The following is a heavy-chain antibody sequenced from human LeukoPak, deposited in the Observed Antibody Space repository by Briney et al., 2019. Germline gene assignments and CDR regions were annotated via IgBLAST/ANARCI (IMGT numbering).Heavy chain of an antibody. CDR1: GFTFSSYE. V-gene: IGHV3-48*03. Sequence: GGSLRLSCAASGFTFSSYEMNWVRQAPGKGLEWVSCISSSAGTIYYADSVKGRFTISRDNAKNSLYLQMNSLRAEDTAVYYCARVRVATIFDYWGQGTLVTVSS. CDR3: ARVRVATIFDY. CDR2: ISSSAGTI. J-gene: IGHJ4*02. D-gene: IGHD5-12*01.